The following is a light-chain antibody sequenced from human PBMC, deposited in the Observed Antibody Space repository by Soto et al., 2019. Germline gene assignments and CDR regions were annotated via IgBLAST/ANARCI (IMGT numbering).Light chain of an antibody. CDR1: QNVSSN. CDR3: LQDYTWPRT. CDR2: GAS. V-gene: IGKV3-15*01. Sequence: EILMTQSPATLSVSPGERATLSCRASQNVSSNLAWFQQKPGQAPRHLIHGASTRPTGIPSRFSGSGSGTEFTLTISSLQSEDFASYFCLQDYTWPRTFGQGTKVDIK. J-gene: IGKJ1*01.